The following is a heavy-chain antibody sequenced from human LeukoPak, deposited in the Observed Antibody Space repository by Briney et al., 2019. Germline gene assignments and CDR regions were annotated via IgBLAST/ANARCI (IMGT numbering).Heavy chain of an antibody. CDR1: EFTFDDYA. V-gene: IGHV3-9*01. J-gene: IGHJ5*02. D-gene: IGHD6-6*01. CDR2: INWDGGKI. Sequence: GRSLRLSCAASEFTFDDYAMHWVRQAPGKGLEWVSGINWDGGKIGYADSVKGRFTISRDNATNSLYLQMNSLRPEDTALYYCAKGSVAARPGWFDPWGQGTLVTVSS. CDR3: AKGSVAARPGWFDP.